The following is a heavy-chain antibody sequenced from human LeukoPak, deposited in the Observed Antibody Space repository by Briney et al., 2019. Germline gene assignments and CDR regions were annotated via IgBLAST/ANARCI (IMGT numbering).Heavy chain of an antibody. Sequence: SETLSLTCAVSGGSISSSNWWSWVRQPPGKGLEWIGEIYHSGSTNYNPSLKSRVTISVDKSKNQFSLKLSSVTAADTAVYYCARTYYDFWSGYYFDYWGQGTLVTVSS. CDR1: GGSISSSNW. J-gene: IGHJ4*02. CDR2: IYHSGST. CDR3: ARTYYDFWSGYYFDY. V-gene: IGHV4-4*02. D-gene: IGHD3-3*01.